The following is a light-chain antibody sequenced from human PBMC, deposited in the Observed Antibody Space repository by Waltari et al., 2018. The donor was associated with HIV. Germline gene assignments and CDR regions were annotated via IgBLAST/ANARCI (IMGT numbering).Light chain of an antibody. V-gene: IGKV2-30*02. Sequence: EVVMTQSPLFLSVTLGQPASFACRSRQGLVHSDGNTYVNWFHQRPGQSPRRLIYKVSNRDSGVPYRFSGSESGTNFTLKISRVEAEDAGVYFCMQGTHWPIVFGQGTRLEIK. CDR1: QGLVHSDGNTY. CDR2: KVS. J-gene: IGKJ5*01. CDR3: MQGTHWPIV.